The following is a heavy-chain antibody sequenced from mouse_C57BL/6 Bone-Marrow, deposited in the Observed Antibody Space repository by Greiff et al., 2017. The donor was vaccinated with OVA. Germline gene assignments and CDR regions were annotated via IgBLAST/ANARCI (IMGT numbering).Heavy chain of an antibody. Sequence: EVQLVESGGGLVKPGGSLKLSCAASGFTFSSYTMSWVRQTPEKRLEWVATISGGGGNTYYPDSVKGRFTISRDNAKNTLYLQKSSLRSEDTALYYCARRGAYWGQGTLVTVSA. J-gene: IGHJ3*01. V-gene: IGHV5-9*01. CDR2: ISGGGGNT. CDR1: GFTFSSYT. CDR3: ARRGAY.